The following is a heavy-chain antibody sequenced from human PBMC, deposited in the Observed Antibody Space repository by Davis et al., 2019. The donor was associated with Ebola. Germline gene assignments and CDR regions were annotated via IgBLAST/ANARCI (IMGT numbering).Heavy chain of an antibody. J-gene: IGHJ3*02. CDR2: INSDGSTI. CDR1: GFTFSSYW. V-gene: IGHV3-74*01. Sequence: PGGSLRLSCAASGFTFSSYWMHWVRQAPGKGLVWVSRINSDGSTIDYADSVKGRFTVSRDNSKNTLYLQMNSLRAEDTAVYYCARDKGHWGRFPDAFDIWGQGTMVTVSS. CDR3: ARDKGHWGRFPDAFDI. D-gene: IGHD7-27*01.